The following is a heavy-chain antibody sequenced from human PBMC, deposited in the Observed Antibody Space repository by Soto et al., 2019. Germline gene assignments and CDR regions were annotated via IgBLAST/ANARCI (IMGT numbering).Heavy chain of an antibody. D-gene: IGHD3-10*01. V-gene: IGHV4-39*01. CDR1: GGSISSSSYY. Sequence: QLQLQESGPGLVKPSETLSLTCTVSGGSISSSSYYWGWIRQPPGKGLEWIGRIYYSGSTYYNPSLKIRVNISVDTSKNPFSLKLSFVTAAYTAVYYCARNSITMVRGVRAWYYFDYWGQGTLVTVSS. CDR2: IYYSGST. J-gene: IGHJ4*02. CDR3: ARNSITMVRGVRAWYYFDY.